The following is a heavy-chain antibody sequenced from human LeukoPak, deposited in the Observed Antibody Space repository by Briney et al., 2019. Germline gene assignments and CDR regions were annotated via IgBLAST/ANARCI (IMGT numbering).Heavy chain of an antibody. CDR3: ARGYGESHFDY. Sequence: GGSLRLSCAASGFTFNSYGMHLVRQAPGKGLEWVSFIRYDRSNQYYADSVKGRFSISRDNSNNTLYLQMNSLTPEDTAVYFCARGYGESHFDYWGQGTLVTFSS. CDR2: IRYDRSNQ. J-gene: IGHJ4*02. V-gene: IGHV3-30*02. CDR1: GFTFNSYG. D-gene: IGHD5-18*01.